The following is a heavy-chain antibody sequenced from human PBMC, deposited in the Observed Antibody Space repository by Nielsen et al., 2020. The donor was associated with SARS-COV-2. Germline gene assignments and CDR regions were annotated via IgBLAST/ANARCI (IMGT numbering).Heavy chain of an antibody. CDR1: GFTFSSYG. CDR3: AKSLSYSYGYLYYYYGVDV. Sequence: GGSLRLSCAASGFTFSSYGMDWVRQAPGKGLEWVAVIWYDGSNEYYADSVKGRFTISRDNSKNTLYLQMNSLRAEDTAAYYCAKSLSYSYGYLYYYYGVDVWGQGTTVTVSS. J-gene: IGHJ6*02. D-gene: IGHD5-18*01. CDR2: IWYDGSNE. V-gene: IGHV3-33*06.